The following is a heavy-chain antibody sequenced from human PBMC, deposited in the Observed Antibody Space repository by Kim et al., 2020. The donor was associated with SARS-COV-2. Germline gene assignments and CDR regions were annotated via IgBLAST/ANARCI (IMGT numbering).Heavy chain of an antibody. CDR1: GYTFTSYY. Sequence: ASVKVSCKASGYTFTSYYMHWVRQAPGQGLEWMGIINPSGGSTSYAQKFQGRVTMTRDTSTSTVYMELSSLRSEDTAVYYCAREHMVRGVIKNLRVGMDVWGEGTTVTVSS. CDR2: INPSGGST. J-gene: IGHJ6*04. V-gene: IGHV1-46*01. D-gene: IGHD3-10*01. CDR3: AREHMVRGVIKNLRVGMDV.